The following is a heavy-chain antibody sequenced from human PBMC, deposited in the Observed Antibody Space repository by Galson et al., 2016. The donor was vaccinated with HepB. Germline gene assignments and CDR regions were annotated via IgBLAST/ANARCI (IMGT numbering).Heavy chain of an antibody. CDR1: GLIVRSNF. CDR2: IYNDGDT. V-gene: IGHV3-53*01. D-gene: IGHD2-21*01. CDR3: AARVHIP. Sequence: SLRLSCAASGLIVRSNFMTWVRQGPGKGLEWVATIYNDGDTFYADSVRGRFTISRDNSKNTLFLQMTSLRADDTALYYCAARVHIPWGQGTRVTVSS. J-gene: IGHJ5*02.